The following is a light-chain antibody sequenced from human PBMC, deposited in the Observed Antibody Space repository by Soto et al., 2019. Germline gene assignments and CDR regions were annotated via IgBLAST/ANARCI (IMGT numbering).Light chain of an antibody. J-gene: IGLJ2*01. CDR3: CSYAGSSTFVV. Sequence: QSVLTQPASVSGSLGQSITISCTGTSSDIGRYNLVSWYQQHPGKAPKLMIYEGSRRPSGVSDRFSASKSGNTASLTISGLQAEDEADYHCCSYAGSSTFVVFGGGTKLTVL. V-gene: IGLV2-23*03. CDR1: SSDIGRYNL. CDR2: EGS.